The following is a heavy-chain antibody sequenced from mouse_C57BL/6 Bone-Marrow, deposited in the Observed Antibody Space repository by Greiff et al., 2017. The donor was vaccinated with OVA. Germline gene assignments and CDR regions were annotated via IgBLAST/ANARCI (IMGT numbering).Heavy chain of an antibody. CDR3: ARGMDY. J-gene: IGHJ4*01. CDR2: ISYDGSN. V-gene: IGHV3-6*01. Sequence: EVQVVESGPGLVKPSQSLSLTCSVTGYSITSGYYWNWIRQFPGNKLEWMGYISYDGSNNYNPSLKNRISITRDTSKNQFFLKLNSVTTEDTATYYCARGMDYWGQGTSVTVSS. CDR1: GYSITSGYY.